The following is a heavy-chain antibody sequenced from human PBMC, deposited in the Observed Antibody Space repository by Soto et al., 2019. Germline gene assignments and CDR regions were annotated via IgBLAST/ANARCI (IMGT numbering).Heavy chain of an antibody. Sequence: QVQLVQSGAEVKKPGASVKVSCKASGYTFTSYDINRVRQATGQGLEWMGWMNPNSGNTGYAQKFQGRVTMTRTTSISTGYTELSSLRSEDTAVYYCARVDRIAVAGGFGYWGQGTLVTVSS. J-gene: IGHJ4*02. D-gene: IGHD6-19*01. V-gene: IGHV1-8*01. CDR3: ARVDRIAVAGGFGY. CDR1: GYTFTSYD. CDR2: MNPNSGNT.